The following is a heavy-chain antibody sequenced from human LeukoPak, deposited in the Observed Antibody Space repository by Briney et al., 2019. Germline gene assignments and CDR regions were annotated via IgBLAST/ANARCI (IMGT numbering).Heavy chain of an antibody. CDR3: AREDSSSSGYYYMDV. J-gene: IGHJ6*03. Sequence: SVKVSCKASGYTFTSCGISWVRQAPGQGLEWMGRIIPIFGTANYAQKFQDRVTITTDESTSTAYMELSSLRSEDTAVYYCAREDSSSSGYYYMDVWGKGTTVTVSS. D-gene: IGHD6-6*01. CDR1: GYTFTSCG. CDR2: IIPIFGTA. V-gene: IGHV1-69*05.